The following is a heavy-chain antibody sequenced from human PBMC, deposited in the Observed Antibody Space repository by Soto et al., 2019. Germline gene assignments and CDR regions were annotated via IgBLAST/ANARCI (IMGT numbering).Heavy chain of an antibody. CDR1: GYTFTSYG. D-gene: IGHD3-22*01. V-gene: IGHV1-18*04. Sequence: ASVKVSCKASGYTFTSYGISWVRQAPGQGLEWMGWISAYNGNTNYAQKLQGRVTMTTDTSTSTAYMELRSLRSDDTAVYYCARSSPYDSSGYFLARYDFDYWGQGTLVTVSS. CDR3: ARSSPYDSSGYFLARYDFDY. J-gene: IGHJ4*02. CDR2: ISAYNGNT.